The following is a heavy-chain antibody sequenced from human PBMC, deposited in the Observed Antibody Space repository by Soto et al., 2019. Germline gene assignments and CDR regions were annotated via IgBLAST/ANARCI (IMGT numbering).Heavy chain of an antibody. CDR3: TREGSAPYYYYGMDA. CDR2: INTHNGNT. D-gene: IGHD3-10*01. CDR1: GYSFTTYG. J-gene: IGHJ6*02. V-gene: IGHV1-18*01. Sequence: ASVKVSCKASGYSFTTYGISWVRQAPGQGLEWMGWINTHNGNTNYAQNLQGRVIMTADTSTSTAYMELRSLRSDDTAVYYCTREGSAPYYYYGMDAWGQGTTVTVSS.